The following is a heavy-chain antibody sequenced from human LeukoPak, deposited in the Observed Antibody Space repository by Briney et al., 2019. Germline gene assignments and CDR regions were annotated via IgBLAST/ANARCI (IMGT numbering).Heavy chain of an antibody. CDR3: ARGGAAAGRSADY. D-gene: IGHD6-13*01. CDR2: IYDSGST. Sequence: PSETLSLTCTVSGGSIRSSYYYWGWIRQPPGKGLEWIGSIYDSGSTNYNPSLKSRVTISVDTSKNQFSLKLSSVTAADTAVYYCARGGAAAGRSADYWGQGTLVTVSS. V-gene: IGHV4-39*07. J-gene: IGHJ4*02. CDR1: GGSIRSSYYY.